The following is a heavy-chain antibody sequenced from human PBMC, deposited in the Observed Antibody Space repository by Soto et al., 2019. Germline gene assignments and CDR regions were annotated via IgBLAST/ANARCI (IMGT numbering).Heavy chain of an antibody. V-gene: IGHV4-31*03. D-gene: IGHD3-10*01. CDR3: ARRKGDYYGSGSYYVWFDP. Sequence: SETLSLTCTVSGGSISSGGYYWSWIRQHPGKGLEWIGYIYYSGSTYYNPSLKSRVTISVDTSKNQFSLKLSSVTAADTAVYYCARRKGDYYGSGSYYVWFDPWGQGTLVTVSS. CDR1: GGSISSGGYY. CDR2: IYYSGST. J-gene: IGHJ5*02.